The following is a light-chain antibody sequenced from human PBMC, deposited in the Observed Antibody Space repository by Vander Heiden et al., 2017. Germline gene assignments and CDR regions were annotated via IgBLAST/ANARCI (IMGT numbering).Light chain of an antibody. V-gene: IGKV3-11*01. J-gene: IGKJ5*01. Sequence: DIVLTQSPATLSLSPGERATLSCRASQSVSSYLAWYQQKPGQAPRLLIYDASNSATGIPARFSGSGSGTDFTLTISSLEPEDFAVYYCQQRSNWPPGTCGQGTRLEMK. CDR3: QQRSNWPPGT. CDR1: QSVSSY. CDR2: DAS.